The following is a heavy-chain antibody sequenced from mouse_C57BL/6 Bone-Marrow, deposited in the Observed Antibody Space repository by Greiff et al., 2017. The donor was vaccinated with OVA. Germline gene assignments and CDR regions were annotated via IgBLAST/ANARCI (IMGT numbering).Heavy chain of an antibody. V-gene: IGHV14-4*01. J-gene: IGHJ2*01. Sequence: VQLQQSGAELVRPGASVKLSCTASGFNIKDDYMHWVKQRPEQGLEWIGWIDPENGDTEYASKFQGKATITADTSSNTAYLQLSSLTSEDTAVYYCTTGGAAQALFDYWGQGTTLTVSS. CDR3: TTGGAAQALFDY. CDR1: GFNIKDDY. D-gene: IGHD3-2*02. CDR2: IDPENGDT.